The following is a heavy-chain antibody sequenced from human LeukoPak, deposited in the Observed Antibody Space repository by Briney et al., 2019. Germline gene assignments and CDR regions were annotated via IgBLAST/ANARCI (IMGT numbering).Heavy chain of an antibody. D-gene: IGHD3-22*01. J-gene: IGHJ3*02. Sequence: GGSLRLSCAASGFTFSSYSMNWVRQPPGKGLEWVSSISSSSSYIYYADSVKGRFTISRDNAKNSLYLQMNSLRAEDTAVYYCARDIMGSSGYDAFDIWGQGTMVTVSS. CDR1: GFTFSSYS. CDR2: ISSSSSYI. V-gene: IGHV3-21*01. CDR3: ARDIMGSSGYDAFDI.